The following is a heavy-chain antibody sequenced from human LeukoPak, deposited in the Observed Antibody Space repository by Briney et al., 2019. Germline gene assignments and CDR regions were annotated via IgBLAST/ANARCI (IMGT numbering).Heavy chain of an antibody. V-gene: IGHV3-7*01. CDR1: KFIFSNYW. CDR2: INQDGNEK. Sequence: PGGSLRLSCEVSKFIFSNYWMSWVRQAPGKGLEWVANINQDGNEKYYVDSVRGRFTISRDNVENSLYLQMDSLRAEDSAVYYCARGPYIHNHYCDYFDSWGQGSLVTVSS. CDR3: ARGPYIHNHYCDYFDS. D-gene: IGHD4-17*01. J-gene: IGHJ4*02.